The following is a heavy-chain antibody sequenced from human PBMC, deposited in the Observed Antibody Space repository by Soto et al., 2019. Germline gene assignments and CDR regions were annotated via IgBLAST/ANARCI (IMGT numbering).Heavy chain of an antibody. Sequence: QVQLQESGPGLVKPSETLSLTCTVSGGSISSYYWSWIRQPAGKGLEWIGRIYTSGSTNYNPSLKSRDTMSVDTSKNQFSLKLSSVTAADTAVYYCARDPAYCGGDCLDAFDIWGQGTMVTVSS. CDR3: ARDPAYCGGDCLDAFDI. J-gene: IGHJ3*02. V-gene: IGHV4-4*07. CDR2: IYTSGST. D-gene: IGHD2-21*02. CDR1: GGSISSYY.